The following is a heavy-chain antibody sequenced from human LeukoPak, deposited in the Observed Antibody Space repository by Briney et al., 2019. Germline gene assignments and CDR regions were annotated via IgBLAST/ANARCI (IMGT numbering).Heavy chain of an antibody. V-gene: IGHV3-30*03. CDR2: ISYDGSNK. CDR1: GFTFSSYG. Sequence: GGSLRLSCAASGFTFSSYGMDWVRQAPGKGLEWVAVISYDGSNKYYADSVKGRFTISRDNSKNTLYLQINSLRAEDTAVYYCARKTGDCWGQGTLVIVSS. D-gene: IGHD1-14*01. CDR3: ARKTGDC. J-gene: IGHJ4*02.